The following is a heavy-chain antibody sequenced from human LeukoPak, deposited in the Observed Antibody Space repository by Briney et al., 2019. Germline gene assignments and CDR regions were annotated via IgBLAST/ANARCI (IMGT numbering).Heavy chain of an antibody. CDR3: AKRAPRLHTVTTDY. D-gene: IGHD4-17*01. J-gene: IGHJ4*02. Sequence: GGSLRLSCAASGFTFSSYEMNWVRQAPGKGLEWVSAISGSGGSTYYADSVKGRFTISRDNSKNTLYLQMNSLRAEDTAVYYCAKRAPRLHTVTTDYWGQGTLVTVSS. CDR1: GFTFSSYE. CDR2: ISGSGGST. V-gene: IGHV3-23*01.